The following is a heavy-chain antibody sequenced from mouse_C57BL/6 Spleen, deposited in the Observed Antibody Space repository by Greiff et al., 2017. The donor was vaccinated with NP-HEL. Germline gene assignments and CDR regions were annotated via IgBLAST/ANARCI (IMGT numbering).Heavy chain of an antibody. CDR3: ARDRVFGSSYWYFDV. CDR2: INYDGSST. Sequence: EVKVVESEGGLVQPGSSMKLSCTASGFTFSDYYMAWVRQVPEKGLEWVANINYDGSSTYYLDSLKSRFIISRDNAKNILYLQMSSLKSEDTATYYCARDRVFGSSYWYFDVWGTGTTVTVSS. J-gene: IGHJ1*03. D-gene: IGHD1-1*01. CDR1: GFTFSDYY. V-gene: IGHV5-16*01.